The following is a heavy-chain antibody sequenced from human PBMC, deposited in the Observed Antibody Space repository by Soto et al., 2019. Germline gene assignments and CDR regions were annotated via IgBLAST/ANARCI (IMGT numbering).Heavy chain of an antibody. J-gene: IGHJ4*02. V-gene: IGHV4-39*01. CDR1: GDSITSNGYF. D-gene: IGHD2-2*01. CDR2: IYYSGTT. Sequence: PSETLSLTCTVSGDSITSNGYFWAWIRQPPEKRLKRIGSIYYSGTTYYNPSLKSRVTISEGTSKNQFSLRLSSVTAADTAVFYCARLIHCKTTSCYFDYWGPATLVTVSS. CDR3: ARLIHCKTTSCYFDY.